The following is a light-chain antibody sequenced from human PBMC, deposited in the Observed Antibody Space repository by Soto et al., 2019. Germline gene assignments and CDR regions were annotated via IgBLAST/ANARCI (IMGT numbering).Light chain of an antibody. CDR1: SGSVSTSYY. V-gene: IGLV8-61*01. Sequence: QAVVTQEPSFSVSPGGTVTLTCGLSSGSVSTSYYPSWYQQTPGQAPRTLIYSTNTRSSGVPDRFSGSILGNKAALTITGAQADDESDYYCVLYMGSGPVVFGRGTKLTVL. J-gene: IGLJ2*01. CDR2: STN. CDR3: VLYMGSGPVV.